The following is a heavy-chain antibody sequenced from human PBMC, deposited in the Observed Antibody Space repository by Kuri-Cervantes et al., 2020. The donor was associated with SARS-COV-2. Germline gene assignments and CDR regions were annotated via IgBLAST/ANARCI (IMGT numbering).Heavy chain of an antibody. D-gene: IGHD2-15*01. CDR1: GGSISTYY. CDR3: ARVAAPAGDCSGGSCYHSGFFWFDP. Sequence: SETLSLTCTVSGGSISTYYWSWIRQPAGKRLEYIGRIYKSGSTSYNPSLKSRVTMSIDTSKNQFSLQLNSVTPEDTAVYYCARVAAPAGDCSGGSCYHSGFFWFDPWGQGTLVTVSS. CDR2: IYKSGST. V-gene: IGHV4-4*07. J-gene: IGHJ5*02.